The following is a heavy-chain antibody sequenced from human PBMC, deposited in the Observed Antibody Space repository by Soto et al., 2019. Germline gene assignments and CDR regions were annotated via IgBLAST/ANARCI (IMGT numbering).Heavy chain of an antibody. CDR2: MKHDETEK. CDR1: GFTLSSSW. J-gene: IGHJ5*02. Sequence: EVQLVESGGGLVQPGGSLRLSCVASGFTLSSSWMSLVRQAPGKGLEWVANMKHDETEKYYVDSVKGRFTISRDNAKNSLYLQMNSLRAEDTAVYFCARGYLWGQGSLVTVSS. V-gene: IGHV3-7*01. CDR3: ARGYL.